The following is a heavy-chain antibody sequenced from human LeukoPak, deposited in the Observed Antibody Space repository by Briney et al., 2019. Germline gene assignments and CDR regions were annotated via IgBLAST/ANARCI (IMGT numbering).Heavy chain of an antibody. CDR1: GGSFSGYY. D-gene: IGHD6-13*01. J-gene: IGHJ4*02. CDR2: INHSGST. CDR3: ARVNDSSSQTNFDY. Sequence: PSETLSLTCAVYGGSFSGYYWSWIRQPPGKGLEWIGEINHSGSTNYNPSLKSRVTISVDTSKNQFSLKLSSVTAADTAVYYCARVNDSSSQTNFDYWGQGTLVTVSS. V-gene: IGHV4-34*01.